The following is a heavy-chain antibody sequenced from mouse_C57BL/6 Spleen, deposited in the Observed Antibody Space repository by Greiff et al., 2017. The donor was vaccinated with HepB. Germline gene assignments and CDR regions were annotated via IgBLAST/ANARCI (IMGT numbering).Heavy chain of an antibody. CDR3: ARYAFLLPNGSGYFDV. V-gene: IGHV1-54*01. CDR1: GYAFTNYL. J-gene: IGHJ1*03. D-gene: IGHD1-1*01. Sequence: QVQLQQSGAELVRPGTSVKVSCKASGYAFTNYLIEWVKQRPGQGLEWIGVINPGSGGTNYNEKFKGKATLTADKSSSTAYMQLSSLTSEVSAVYFCARYAFLLPNGSGYFDVWGTGTTVTVSS. CDR2: INPGSGGT.